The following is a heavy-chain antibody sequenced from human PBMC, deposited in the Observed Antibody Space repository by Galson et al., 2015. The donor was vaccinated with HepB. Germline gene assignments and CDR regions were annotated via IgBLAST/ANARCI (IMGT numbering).Heavy chain of an antibody. J-gene: IGHJ4*02. CDR1: GFTFSSYG. Sequence: SLRLSCAASGFTFSSYGMHWVRQAPGKGLEWVAFIRYDGSNKYYADSVKGRFTISRDNSKNTLYLQMNSLRAEDTAVYYCAKSLQGAAATFDYWGQGTLVTVSS. CDR3: AKSLQGAAATFDY. D-gene: IGHD6-13*01. V-gene: IGHV3-30*02. CDR2: IRYDGSNK.